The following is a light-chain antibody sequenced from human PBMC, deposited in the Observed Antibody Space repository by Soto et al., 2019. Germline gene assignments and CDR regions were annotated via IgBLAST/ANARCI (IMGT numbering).Light chain of an antibody. V-gene: IGKV3-15*01. Sequence: EIVMTQSPATLSVSPGERATLSCRASQSVSSNLAWYQQKPGQAPSLLIYGASTRATGIPARFSGSGSGTEFTLTISSLQSEDFVVYCCQQYNNWPLYTFGQGTKLEIK. CDR2: GAS. J-gene: IGKJ2*01. CDR1: QSVSSN. CDR3: QQYNNWPLYT.